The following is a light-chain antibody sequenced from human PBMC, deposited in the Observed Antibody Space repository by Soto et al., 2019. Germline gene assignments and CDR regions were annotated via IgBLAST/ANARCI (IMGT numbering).Light chain of an antibody. Sequence: QSVLTQPPSVSGAPGQRVTISCTGSSSNIGAGYDVHWYQQLPGTAPKLLIYGNSNRPSGVPDRFSGSKSGTSVSLAITGFQAVDEADYYCQSYDSSLSGYVFGTGTKVTVL. CDR2: GNS. V-gene: IGLV1-40*01. CDR1: SSNIGAGYD. J-gene: IGLJ1*01. CDR3: QSYDSSLSGYV.